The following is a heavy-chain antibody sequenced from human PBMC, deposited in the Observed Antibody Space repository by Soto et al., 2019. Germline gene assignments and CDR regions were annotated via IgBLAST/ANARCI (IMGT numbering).Heavy chain of an antibody. Sequence: GGSLRLSCAASGFTFSNAWMNWVRQAPGKGLEWVGRIKSKTDGGTTDYAAPVKGRFTISRDDSKNTLYLQMNSLKTEDTAVYYCTTLGGLATILGVYYYYGMDVWGQGTTVTVSS. CDR2: IKSKTDGGTT. D-gene: IGHD5-12*01. V-gene: IGHV3-15*07. CDR3: TTLGGLATILGVYYYYGMDV. J-gene: IGHJ6*02. CDR1: GFTFSNAW.